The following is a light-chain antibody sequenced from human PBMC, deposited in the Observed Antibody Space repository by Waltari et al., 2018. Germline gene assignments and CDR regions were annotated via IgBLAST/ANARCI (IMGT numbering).Light chain of an antibody. CDR1: QSINGY. J-gene: IGKJ3*01. CDR3: QHRSNWPPLFA. CDR2: DTS. Sequence: EIVLTQSPATLSLSPGERATLSCRASQSINGYLAWYQQKPGQAPRLLIDDTSNRATGIPARFSGSGSGTDFTLNISSLEPEDFAVYYCQHRSNWPPLFAFGPGTKVDLK. V-gene: IGKV3-11*01.